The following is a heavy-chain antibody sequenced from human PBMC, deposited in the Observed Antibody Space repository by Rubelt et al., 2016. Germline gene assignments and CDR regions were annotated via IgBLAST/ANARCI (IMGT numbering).Heavy chain of an antibody. CDR1: GGSISSSSYY. V-gene: IGHV4-39*07. D-gene: IGHD4-17*01. CDR2: INHSGST. CDR3: ARGYGDYDGLDY. Sequence: QLQLQESGPGLVKPSETLSLTCTVSGGSISSSSYYWGWIRQPPGKGLEWIGEINHSGSTNYNPSPKCRGTISVDTSKNQFSVKLSSVTAADTAVYYCARGYGDYDGLDYWGQGTLVTVSS. J-gene: IGHJ4*02.